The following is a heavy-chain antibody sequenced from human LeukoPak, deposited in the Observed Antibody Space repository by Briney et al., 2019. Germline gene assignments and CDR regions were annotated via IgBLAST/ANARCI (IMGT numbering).Heavy chain of an antibody. D-gene: IGHD3-22*01. J-gene: IGHJ3*02. CDR3: ARDHSASYYLEAFDI. CDR1: GFTFNNYW. V-gene: IGHV3-7*01. Sequence: GGSLRLSCAASGFTFNNYWMNWVRQAPGKGLEWVASIKQDGSERYYVDSLKGRFTISRDNAKNSLFLHMNSLRVEDTAVYYCARDHSASYYLEAFDIWGQGTMVTVSS. CDR2: IKQDGSER.